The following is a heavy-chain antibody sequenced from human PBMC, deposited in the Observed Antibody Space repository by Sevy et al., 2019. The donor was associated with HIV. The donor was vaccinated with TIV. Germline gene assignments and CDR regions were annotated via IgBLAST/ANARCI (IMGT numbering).Heavy chain of an antibody. CDR2: IYYSGST. V-gene: IGHV4-39*01. D-gene: IGHD6-19*01. Sequence: SETLSLTCTVSGCSISSSSYYWGWIRQPPGKGLEWIGSIYYSGSTYYNPSLKSRVTISVDTSKNQFSLKRSSVTAADTAVYYCARLPGGWGGRGFDPWGQETLVTVSS. CDR1: GCSISSSSYY. CDR3: ARLPGGWGGRGFDP. J-gene: IGHJ5*02.